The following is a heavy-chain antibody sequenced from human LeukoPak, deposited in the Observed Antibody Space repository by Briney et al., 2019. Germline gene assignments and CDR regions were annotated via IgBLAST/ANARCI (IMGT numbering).Heavy chain of an antibody. J-gene: IGHJ4*02. CDR2: INHSGST. V-gene: IGHV4-34*01. D-gene: IGHD1-26*01. CDR3: ARGRDSSIVGATYYFDY. Sequence: SETLSLTCAVYGGSFSGYYWSWIRQPPGKGLEWIGEINHSGSTNYNPSLKSRVTISVDTSKNQFSLKLSSVTAADTAVYYCARGRDSSIVGATYYFDYWGQGTLVTVSS. CDR1: GGSFSGYY.